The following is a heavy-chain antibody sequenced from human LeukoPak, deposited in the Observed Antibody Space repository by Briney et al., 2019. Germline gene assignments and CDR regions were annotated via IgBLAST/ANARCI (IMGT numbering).Heavy chain of an antibody. J-gene: IGHJ5*02. CDR2: INPNSGGT. V-gene: IGHV1-2*02. D-gene: IGHD3-10*01. CDR3: ARFPSYGSGSHWFDP. Sequence: ASVKVSCKASGGTFSSYAISWVRQAPGQGLEWMGWINPNSGGTNYAQKFQGRVTMTRDTSISTAYMELSRLRSDDTAVYYCARFPSYGSGSHWFDPWGQGTLVTVSS. CDR1: GGTFSSYA.